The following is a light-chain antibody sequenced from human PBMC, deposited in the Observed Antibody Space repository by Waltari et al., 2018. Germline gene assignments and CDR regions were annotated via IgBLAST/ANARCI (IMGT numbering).Light chain of an antibody. V-gene: IGLV1-44*01. CDR2: SNV. Sequence: HSVLTKTRALSWTPGQRLTISSSLSNYTNGTGAANWYQQVPGMSPKLIIYSNVQMPSVVPSRFSGSQSQYSAPLAISGRQSEHEADYYCATWDGRVNGFLFGRVTKVTVI. J-gene: IGLJ2*01. CDR3: ATWDGRVNGFL. CDR1: NYTNGTGA.